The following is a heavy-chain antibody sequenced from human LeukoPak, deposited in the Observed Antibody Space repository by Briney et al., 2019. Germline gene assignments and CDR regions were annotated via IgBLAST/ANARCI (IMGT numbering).Heavy chain of an antibody. CDR1: GFTFSSYG. CDR3: AKAEQWLVLYYFDY. V-gene: IGHV3-30*18. Sequence: GGSLRLSCAASGFTFSSYGMHWVRQAPGKGLEWVAAISYDGSNKYYADSVKGRFTISRDNSKNTLYLQMNSLRAEDKAVYYCAKAEQWLVLYYFDYWGQGTLVTVSS. CDR2: ISYDGSNK. J-gene: IGHJ4*02. D-gene: IGHD6-19*01.